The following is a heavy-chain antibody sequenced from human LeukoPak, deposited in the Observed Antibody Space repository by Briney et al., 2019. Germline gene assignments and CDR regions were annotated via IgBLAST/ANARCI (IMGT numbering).Heavy chain of an antibody. Sequence: ASVKVSCKASGYTFTASGLCWVRQAPGQGLEWMGWINPYNDITDYAQTFKGRVTMTTDTSTSTAYMELRSLRSDDTAVYYCARLFGELLLPSDHFYYMDVWGKGTAVTISS. V-gene: IGHV1-18*01. CDR2: INPYNDIT. CDR1: GYTFTASG. D-gene: IGHD3-10*02. J-gene: IGHJ6*03. CDR3: ARLFGELLLPSDHFYYMDV.